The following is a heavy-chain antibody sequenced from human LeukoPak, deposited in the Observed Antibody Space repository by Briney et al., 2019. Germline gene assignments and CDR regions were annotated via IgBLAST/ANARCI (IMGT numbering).Heavy chain of an antibody. J-gene: IGHJ3*02. V-gene: IGHV4-39*01. CDR1: AGSISSSNYY. D-gene: IGHD3-22*01. CDR3: ARHNRIVVVDDAFDI. CDR2: IYYSGST. Sequence: SETLSLTCTVSAGSISSSNYYWGWIRQPPGKGLEWIGSIYYSGSTYYNPSLKSRVTISVDTSKNQFSLKLSSVTAADTAVYYCARHNRIVVVDDAFDIWGQGTMVTVSS.